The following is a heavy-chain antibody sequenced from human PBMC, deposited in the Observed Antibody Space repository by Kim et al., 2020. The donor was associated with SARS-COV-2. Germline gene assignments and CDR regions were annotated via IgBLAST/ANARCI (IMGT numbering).Heavy chain of an antibody. J-gene: IGHJ6*03. Sequence: GGSLRLSCAASGFTFSSYSMNWVRQAPGKGLEWVSFISSSSSYIYYADSVKGRFTISRDNAKNSLYLQMNSLRAEDTAEYYCASGVRLEVYYYYYMDVWGKGTTVTVSS. CDR3: ASGVRLEVYYYYYMDV. CDR1: GFTFSSYS. D-gene: IGHD1-1*01. V-gene: IGHV3-21*04. CDR2: ISSSSSYI.